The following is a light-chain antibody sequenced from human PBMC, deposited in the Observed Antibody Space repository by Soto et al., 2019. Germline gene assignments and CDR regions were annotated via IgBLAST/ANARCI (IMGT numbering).Light chain of an antibody. Sequence: EIVLTQSPATLSLSPGERATLSCRASQSVSSYLAWYQQKPGQAPRLLIYDASNRATGIPARFSGSGSGTEFTLTISSLQSEDSAVYYCQQYNKLWTFGQGTKVDIK. V-gene: IGKV3D-15*01. CDR1: QSVSSY. CDR2: DAS. J-gene: IGKJ1*01. CDR3: QQYNKLWT.